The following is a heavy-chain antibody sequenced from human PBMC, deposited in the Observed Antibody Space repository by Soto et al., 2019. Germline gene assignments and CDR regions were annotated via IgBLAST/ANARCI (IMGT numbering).Heavy chain of an antibody. V-gene: IGHV3-21*01. J-gene: IGHJ6*02. CDR2: ISSSSRYI. CDR3: ARIYCSGGSCFDYYGMDV. Sequence: GGSLRLSCAASGFTFSSYSMNWVRQAPGKGLEWGSSISSSSRYIYYADSVKGRFTISRDNAKNSLYLQMNSLRAEDTAGYYCARIYCSGGSCFDYYGMDVWAQGTTVTVSS. D-gene: IGHD2-15*01. CDR1: GFTFSSYS.